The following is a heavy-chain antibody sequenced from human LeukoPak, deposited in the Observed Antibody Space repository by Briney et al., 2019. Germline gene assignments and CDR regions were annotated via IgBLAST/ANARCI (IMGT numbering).Heavy chain of an antibody. Sequence: GGPLRLSCAASGFTFSSYEMNWVRQAPGXGLEWISYVNGSGSNIYYADSVKGRFTIYRDNGKNSLYLQMNSLRAEDTAVYYCVRERLNAFDIWGQGTMVTVYS. CDR2: VNGSGSNI. J-gene: IGHJ3*02. CDR3: VRERLNAFDI. V-gene: IGHV3-48*03. CDR1: GFTFSSYE.